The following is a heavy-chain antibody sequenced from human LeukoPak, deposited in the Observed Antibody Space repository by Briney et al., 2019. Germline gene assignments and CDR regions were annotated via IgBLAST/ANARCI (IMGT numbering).Heavy chain of an antibody. CDR1: GFTVSSNY. CDR2: IYSGGST. CDR3: AKDRGGYATGGGFDY. Sequence: GGSLRLSCAASGFTVSSNYMSWVRQAPGKGLEWVSVIYSGGSTYYADSVKGRFTISRDNSKNTLYLQMNSLRAEDTAVYYCAKDRGGYATGGGFDYWGQGTLVTVSS. J-gene: IGHJ4*02. V-gene: IGHV3-53*05. D-gene: IGHD3-10*01.